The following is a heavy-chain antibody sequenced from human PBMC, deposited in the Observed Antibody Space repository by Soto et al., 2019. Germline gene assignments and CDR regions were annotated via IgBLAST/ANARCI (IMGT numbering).Heavy chain of an antibody. CDR1: RYTFTSCG. CDR3: ARGMYYDFWSGYWPTAYYYYGMDV. Sequence: ASVKVSCKASRYTFTSCGISWGRQAPVQGLEWMGSISAYNGNTNYAQKLRGRVTMTSDSSTSTAYMELRSLRSDDTAVYYCARGMYYDFWSGYWPTAYYYYGMDVWGQGTTVTVSS. CDR2: ISAYNGNT. D-gene: IGHD3-3*01. J-gene: IGHJ6*02. V-gene: IGHV1-18*04.